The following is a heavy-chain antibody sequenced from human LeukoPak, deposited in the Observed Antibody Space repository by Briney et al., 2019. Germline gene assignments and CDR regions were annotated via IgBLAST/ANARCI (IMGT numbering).Heavy chain of an antibody. J-gene: IGHJ4*02. D-gene: IGHD1-26*01. CDR3: ARASGSYLYYFDY. Sequence: PGRSLRLSCAASGFTFSSYAMHWVRQAPGKGLEWVAVISYDGSNKYYADSVKGRFTISRDYSKNTLYLQMNSLRAEDTAVYYCARASGSYLYYFDYWGQGTLVTVSS. CDR1: GFTFSSYA. CDR2: ISYDGSNK. V-gene: IGHV3-30*04.